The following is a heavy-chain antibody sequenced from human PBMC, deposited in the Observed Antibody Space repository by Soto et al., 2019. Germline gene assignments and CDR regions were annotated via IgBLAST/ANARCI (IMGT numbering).Heavy chain of an antibody. Sequence: SETLSLTCTVSGGSISSSSYYWGWIRQPPGKGLEWIGSIYYSGSTYYNPSLKSRVTISVDTSKNQFSLKLSSVTAADTAVYYCARVLTGWVFDYWGQGTLVTVSS. J-gene: IGHJ4*02. V-gene: IGHV4-39*07. D-gene: IGHD3-9*01. CDR2: IYYSGST. CDR3: ARVLTGWVFDY. CDR1: GGSISSSSYY.